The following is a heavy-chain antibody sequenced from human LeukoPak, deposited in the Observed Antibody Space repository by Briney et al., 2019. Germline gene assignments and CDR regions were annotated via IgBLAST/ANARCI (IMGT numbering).Heavy chain of an antibody. CDR1: GFTFSTYS. Sequence: GGSLRLSCAASGFTFSTYSMNWVRQAPGKGLEWVSSISSSSSYIYYADSVKGRFTISRDNAKNSLYLQMNSLRAEDTAVYYCARDHEMATITSGYFDYWGQGTLVTVSS. V-gene: IGHV3-21*01. D-gene: IGHD5-24*01. CDR2: ISSSSSYI. CDR3: ARDHEMATITSGYFDY. J-gene: IGHJ4*02.